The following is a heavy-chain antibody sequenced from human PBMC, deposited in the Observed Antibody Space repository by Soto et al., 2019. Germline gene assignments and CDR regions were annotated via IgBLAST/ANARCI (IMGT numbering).Heavy chain of an antibody. CDR1: GYTFTSYG. CDR2: ISAYNGNT. J-gene: IGHJ5*02. Sequence: QVPLVQSGAEVKKPGASVKVSCKASGYTFTSYGISWVRQAPGQGLEWMGWISAYNGNTNYAQKLQGRVTMTTDTSTSTAYMELRSLRSDDTAVYYCAREKGRYCSSTSCYIGWFDPWGQGTLVTVSS. D-gene: IGHD2-2*02. CDR3: AREKGRYCSSTSCYIGWFDP. V-gene: IGHV1-18*01.